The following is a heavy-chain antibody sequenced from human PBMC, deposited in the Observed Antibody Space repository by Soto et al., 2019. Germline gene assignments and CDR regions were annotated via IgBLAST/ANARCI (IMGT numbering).Heavy chain of an antibody. V-gene: IGHV5-51*01. Sequence: GKGLEWMGIIYPGDSDTRYSPSFQGQVTISADKSISTAYLQWSSLKASDTAMYYCATGATTSYYFSVMDFWGQGTTVTVSS. D-gene: IGHD1-26*01. J-gene: IGHJ6*02. CDR2: IYPGDSDT. CDR3: ATGATTSYYFSVMDF.